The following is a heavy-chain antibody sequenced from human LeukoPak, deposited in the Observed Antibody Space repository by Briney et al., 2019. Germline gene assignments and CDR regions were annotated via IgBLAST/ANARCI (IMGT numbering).Heavy chain of an antibody. V-gene: IGHV4-38-2*02. CDR1: DYSISSGYY. D-gene: IGHD6-13*01. Sequence: PSETLSLTCTVSDYSISSGYYWGWIRQPPGKGPEWIGSIYHSGITYYNPSLKSRVTISVDTSKNQFSLKVNSVTAADTAVYYCARDVVAAAGTWDYWGQGTLVTVSS. CDR3: ARDVVAAAGTWDY. CDR2: IYHSGIT. J-gene: IGHJ4*02.